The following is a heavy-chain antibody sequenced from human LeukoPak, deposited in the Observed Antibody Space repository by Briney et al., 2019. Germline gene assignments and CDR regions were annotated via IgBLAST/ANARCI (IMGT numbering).Heavy chain of an antibody. D-gene: IGHD1-7*01. CDR3: ARDGTTDGIFDY. CDR1: GGSISSYY. CDR2: IYYSGST. J-gene: IGHJ4*02. Sequence: PSETLSHTCTISGGSISSYYWSWIRQPPGKGLKWIGYIYYSGSTNYNPSLKSRVTISVDTSKNQFSLKLSSVTAADTAVYYCARDGTTDGIFDYWGQGTLVTVSS. V-gene: IGHV4-59*01.